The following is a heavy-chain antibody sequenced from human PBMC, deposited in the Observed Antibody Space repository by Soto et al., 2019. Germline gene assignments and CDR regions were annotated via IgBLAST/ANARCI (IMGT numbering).Heavy chain of an antibody. V-gene: IGHV1-24*01. CDR3: ATGLQHPVNLYYFDL. CDR1: GYSLTELS. CDR2: FDPEDGEI. J-gene: IGHJ4*02. Sequence: RASVKVSCKVSGYSLTELSIHWVRQAPGKGPEWMGGFDPEDGEIKFAQNFQGRVTMTEDTPTDTAYMELSSLRSEDTAIYYCATGLQHPVNLYYFDLWGQGTLVTSPQ.